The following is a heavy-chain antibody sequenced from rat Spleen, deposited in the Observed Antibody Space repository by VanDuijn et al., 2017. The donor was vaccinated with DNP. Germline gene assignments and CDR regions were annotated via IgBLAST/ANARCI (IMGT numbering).Heavy chain of an antibody. CDR2: ITYSGST. CDR3: ARRTSGYNPFDY. Sequence: EVQLQESGPGLVKPSQSLSLTCSVTGYSITSNYWGWIRKFPGNKMEWIGHITYSGSTSYNPSLSSRISITRDTSKNQFFLHLNSVTTEDTATYYCARRTSGYNPFDYWGQGVMVTVSS. V-gene: IGHV3-1*01. J-gene: IGHJ2*01. CDR1: GYSITSNY. D-gene: IGHD1-4*01.